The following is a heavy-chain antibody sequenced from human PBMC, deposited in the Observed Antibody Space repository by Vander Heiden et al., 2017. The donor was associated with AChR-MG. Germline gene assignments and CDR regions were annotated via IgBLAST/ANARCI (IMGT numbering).Heavy chain of an antibody. CDR1: GYTFTSYG. D-gene: IGHD3-3*01. CDR2: ISAYNGNT. V-gene: IGHV1-18*01. Sequence: QVQLVQSGAEVKKPGASVKVSCKASGYTFTSYGISWVRQAPGQGLEWMGWISAYNGNTNYAQKLQGRVTMTTDTSTSTAYMELRSLRSDDTAVYYCARDSLNKFLEWLAPWFDPWGQGTLVTVSS. J-gene: IGHJ5*02. CDR3: ARDSLNKFLEWLAPWFDP.